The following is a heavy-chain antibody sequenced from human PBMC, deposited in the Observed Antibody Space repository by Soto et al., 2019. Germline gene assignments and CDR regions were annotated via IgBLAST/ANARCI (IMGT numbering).Heavy chain of an antibody. Sequence: GSLRLSCAASGFTFSSYGMHWVRQAPGKGLEWVAVISFDGSIESYADSVKGRFTISRDTSKNTLYLQMNSLRAEDTAVYYCAKDVQYRGGNSYYYYYGMDVWGQGTAVTVSS. CDR3: AKDVQYRGGNSYYYYYGMDV. V-gene: IGHV3-30*18. CDR2: ISFDGSIE. D-gene: IGHD2-21*01. CDR1: GFTFSSYG. J-gene: IGHJ6*02.